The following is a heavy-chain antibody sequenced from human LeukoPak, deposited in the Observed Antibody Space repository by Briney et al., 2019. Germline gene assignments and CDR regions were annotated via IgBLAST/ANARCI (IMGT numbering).Heavy chain of an antibody. J-gene: IGHJ3*02. V-gene: IGHV1-8*02. D-gene: IGHD3-9*01. CDR1: GYTFTSYD. CDR3: ASTSFGYFDWLKGHAAFDI. Sequence: VASVKVSCKASGYTFTSYDINWVRQATGQGLEWMGWMNPNSGNTGYAQKFQGRVTMTRNTSISTAYMELSSLRSEDTAVYYCASTSFGYFDWLKGHAAFDIWGQGTMVTVSS. CDR2: MNPNSGNT.